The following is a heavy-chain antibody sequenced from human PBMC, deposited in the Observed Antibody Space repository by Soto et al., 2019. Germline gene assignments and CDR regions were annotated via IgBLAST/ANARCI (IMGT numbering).Heavy chain of an antibody. D-gene: IGHD2-21*01. CDR3: ARDPGVGDIAYCGGDCYYFDY. J-gene: IGHJ4*02. CDR1: GFTFSSYA. CDR2: ISSNGGST. Sequence: EVQLVESGGGLVQPGGSLRLSCAASGFTFSSYAMHWVRQAPGKGLEYVSAISSNGGSTYYANSVKGRFTISRDNSKNTLYLQMGSLRAEDMAVYYCARDPGVGDIAYCGGDCYYFDYWGQGTLVTVSS. V-gene: IGHV3-64*01.